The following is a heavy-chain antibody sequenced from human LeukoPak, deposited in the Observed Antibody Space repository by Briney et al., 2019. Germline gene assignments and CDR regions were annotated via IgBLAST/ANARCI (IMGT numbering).Heavy chain of an antibody. CDR1: GYTFTSYY. J-gene: IGHJ4*02. V-gene: IGHV1-46*01. Sequence: GASVKVSCKASGYTFTSYYMHWVRQAPGLGLEWMGIINPSGGSTSYAQKFQGRVTMTRDTSTSTVYMELSSLRSEDTAVYYCAKGPLIEVAGTTWDHWGQGTLVTVSS. CDR3: AKGPLIEVAGTTWDH. CDR2: INPSGGST. D-gene: IGHD6-19*01.